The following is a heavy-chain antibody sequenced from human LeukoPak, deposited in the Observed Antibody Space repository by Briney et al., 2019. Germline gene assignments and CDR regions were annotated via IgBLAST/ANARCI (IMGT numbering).Heavy chain of an antibody. CDR1: GYTFTSYA. CDR3: ARDISDYGDYFFDY. D-gene: IGHD4-17*01. J-gene: IGHJ4*02. Sequence: ASVKVSCKASGYTFTSYAMHWVRQAPGQRLEWMGWINAGSGNTKYSQKFQGRVTITRDTSASTAYMELSSLRSEDTAVYYCARDISDYGDYFFDYWGQGTLVTVSS. CDR2: INAGSGNT. V-gene: IGHV1-3*01.